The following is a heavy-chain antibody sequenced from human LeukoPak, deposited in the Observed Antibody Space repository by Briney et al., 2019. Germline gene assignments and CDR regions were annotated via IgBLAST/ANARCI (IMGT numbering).Heavy chain of an antibody. D-gene: IGHD3-22*01. CDR1: GGTFSSYA. CDR3: ARERYYDSSGYYYDNWFDP. J-gene: IGHJ5*02. CDR2: IIPILGIA. Sequence: ASVKVSCKASGGTFSSYAISWVRQAPGQGLEWMGRIIPILGIANYAQKFQGRVTIPADKSTSTAYMELSSLRSEDTAVYSCARERYYDSSGYYYDNWFDPWGQGTLVTVSS. V-gene: IGHV1-69*04.